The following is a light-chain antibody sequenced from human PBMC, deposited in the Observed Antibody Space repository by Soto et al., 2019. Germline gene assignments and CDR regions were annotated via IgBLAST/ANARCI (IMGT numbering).Light chain of an antibody. CDR2: DVS. V-gene: IGLV2-11*01. J-gene: IGLJ3*02. CDR1: SSNVGAYNY. CDR3: CSYAGSSLWV. Sequence: QSALTQPRSVSGSPGQSVTISCPGTSSNVGAYNYVSWYQQYPGKGPRLMIYDVSKWPSGVPDRFSGSKSGNTASLTISGLQAEDEADYYCCSYAGSSLWVFGGGTKLTVL.